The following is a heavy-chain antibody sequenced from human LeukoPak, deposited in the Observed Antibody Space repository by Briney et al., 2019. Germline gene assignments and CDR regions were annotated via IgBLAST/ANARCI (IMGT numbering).Heavy chain of an antibody. J-gene: IGHJ6*02. D-gene: IGHD3-10*01. CDR1: GYTLTELS. CDR2: FDPENGET. CDR3: ATPRPAVGGYYDSYGMA. Sequence: ASVKVSCKVSGYTLTELSMHWVRQAPGKGLEWMGGFDPENGETIYAQKFQGRVTMTEDTSIDTAYMELSSLTSEDTAVYYCATPRPAVGGYYDSYGMAIGAKGTRVT. V-gene: IGHV1-24*01.